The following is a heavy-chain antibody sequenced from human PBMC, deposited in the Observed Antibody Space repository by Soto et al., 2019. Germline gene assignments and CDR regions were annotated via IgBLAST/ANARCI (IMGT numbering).Heavy chain of an antibody. J-gene: IGHJ5*02. D-gene: IGHD4-17*01. CDR3: ARGVKYGAYSRWFDP. CDR2: MNPNSGNT. Sequence: QVQLVQSGAEVKKPGASVKVSCKASGYTFTSYDINWVRQATGQGLEYVGWMNPNSGNTGYVQKFQGRVTMTWDSSITTAYMELSSLRSEDTAVYFCARGVKYGAYSRWFDPWGQGTLVTVSS. CDR1: GYTFTSYD. V-gene: IGHV1-8*01.